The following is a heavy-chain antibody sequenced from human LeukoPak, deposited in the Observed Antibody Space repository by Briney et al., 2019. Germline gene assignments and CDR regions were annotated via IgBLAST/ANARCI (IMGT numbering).Heavy chain of an antibody. V-gene: IGHV3-66*03. J-gene: IGHJ5*02. CDR2: IRDSGEA. CDR3: ARDRAALQDWVEFDP. Sequence: GGSLRLSCAVSGFSVSDYYMSWVRQAPGKGLEWVGLIRDSGEAFYADFVRGRFAISRDESENTLYLQMNSLRVEDTAVYFCARDRAALQDWVEFDPWGQGTPVIVSS. D-gene: IGHD3/OR15-3a*01. CDR1: GFSVSDYY.